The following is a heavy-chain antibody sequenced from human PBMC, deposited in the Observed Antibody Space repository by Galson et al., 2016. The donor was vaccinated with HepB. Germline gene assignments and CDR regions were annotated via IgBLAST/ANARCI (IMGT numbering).Heavy chain of an antibody. V-gene: IGHV4-31*03. CDR2: IYYSGST. J-gene: IGHJ3*01. Sequence: TLSLTCSVSGGSVISAGFHWSWIRQHPGKGLEWIGSIYYSGSTFYNPSLKSRLSISLDPSKNQFSLNLNSVTAADTAVSFCACPLATISGAQTSGDAYDVWGQGTVVTVSS. CDR3: ACPLATISGAQTSGDAYDV. CDR1: GGSVISAGFH. D-gene: IGHD3-3*01.